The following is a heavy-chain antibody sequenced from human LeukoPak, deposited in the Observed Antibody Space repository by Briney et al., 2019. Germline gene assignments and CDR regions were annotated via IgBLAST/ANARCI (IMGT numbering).Heavy chain of an antibody. V-gene: IGHV3-74*01. CDR1: GFSFSSYW. J-gene: IGHJ4*02. Sequence: GGSLRLSCAASGFSFSSYWMHWVRQAPGKGLVWVSRISSDGSGTIYADSVKGRFTISRDNAKNSLYLQMNSLRAEDTALYYCAKDKGRRYSSGWYYFDYWGQGTLVTVSS. D-gene: IGHD6-19*01. CDR2: ISSDGSGT. CDR3: AKDKGRRYSSGWYYFDY.